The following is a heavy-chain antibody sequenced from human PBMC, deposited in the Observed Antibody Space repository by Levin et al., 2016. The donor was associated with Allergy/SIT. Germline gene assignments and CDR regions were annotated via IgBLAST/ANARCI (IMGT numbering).Heavy chain of an antibody. CDR3: ARGASLAAAGSGDWFDP. J-gene: IGHJ5*02. CDR1: GGTFSSYA. D-gene: IGHD6-13*01. Sequence: SVKVSCKASGGTFSSYAISWVRQAPGQGLEWMGGIIPIFGTANYAQKFQGRVTITADESTSTAYMELSSLRSEDTAVYYCARGASLAAAGSGDWFDPWGQGTLVTVSS. CDR2: IIPIFGTA. V-gene: IGHV1-69*13.